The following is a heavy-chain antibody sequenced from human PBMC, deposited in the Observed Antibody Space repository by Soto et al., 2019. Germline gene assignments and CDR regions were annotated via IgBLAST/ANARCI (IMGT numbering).Heavy chain of an antibody. J-gene: IGHJ4*02. Sequence: QVQLVQSGAEVKKPGASMKVSCKASGYTFTSYGISWVRQAPGQGLEWMAWISAYNANTNYAQNLQCRVTMTTYTSTSTSYLELRSMRSDDTAVYYCARDYRDFVGRIDFWGQGTLVTVSS. V-gene: IGHV1-18*01. CDR1: GYTFTSYG. D-gene: IGHD1-26*01. CDR3: ARDYRDFVGRIDF. CDR2: ISAYNANT.